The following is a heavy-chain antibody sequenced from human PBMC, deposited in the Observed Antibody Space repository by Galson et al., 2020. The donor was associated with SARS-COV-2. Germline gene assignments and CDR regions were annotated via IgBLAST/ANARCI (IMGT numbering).Heavy chain of an antibody. CDR3: ARGQPHYGDYFNY. CDR2: ISYDGSNK. V-gene: IGHV3-30*04. D-gene: IGHD4-17*01. J-gene: IGHJ4*02. Sequence: QLGESLKISCAASGFTFSSYAMHWVRQAPGKGLEWVAVISYDGSNKYYADSVKGRFTISRDNSKNTLYLQMNSLRAEDTAVYYCARGQPHYGDYFNYWGQGTLVTVSS. CDR1: GFTFSSYA.